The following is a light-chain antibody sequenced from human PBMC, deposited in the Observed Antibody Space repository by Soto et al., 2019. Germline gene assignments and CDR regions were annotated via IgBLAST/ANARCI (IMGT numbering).Light chain of an antibody. CDR1: QGISSY. V-gene: IGKV3D-11*01. Sequence: TQSPSSLSASTGDRVTITCRASQGISSYLAWYQQKPGQAPRLLIYDASYRATDIPTRFSGSGSGTDFTLTISSLKPEDFAVYYCHQRNNWPYTFGQGTKLEI. CDR2: DAS. CDR3: HQRNNWPYT. J-gene: IGKJ2*01.